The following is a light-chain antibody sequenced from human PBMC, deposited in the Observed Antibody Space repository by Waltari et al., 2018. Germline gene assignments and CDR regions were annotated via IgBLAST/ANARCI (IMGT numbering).Light chain of an antibody. Sequence: QSALTQPASVSGSPGQSITISCTGTISDVGGYNYVSWYQQHPGKAPKLIIYAVSSRPSGFSSRFSGSKSGNTASLTISGLQAEDEADYYCSSYTTSSAWFGGGTKLTVL. J-gene: IGLJ3*02. CDR3: SSYTTSSAW. V-gene: IGLV2-14*03. CDR2: AVS. CDR1: ISDVGGYNY.